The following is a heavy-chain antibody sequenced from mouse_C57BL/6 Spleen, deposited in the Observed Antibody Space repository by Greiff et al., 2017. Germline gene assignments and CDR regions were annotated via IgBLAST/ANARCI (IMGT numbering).Heavy chain of an antibody. J-gene: IGHJ2*01. V-gene: IGHV1-66*01. D-gene: IGHD1-1*01. CDR2: IYPGSGNT. CDR3: ARSLFSTVVAPWDY. Sequence: QVQLQQSGPELVKPGASVKISCKASGYSFTSYYIHWVKQRPGQGLEWIGWIYPGSGNTKYNEKFKGKATLTADTSSSTAYMQLSSLTSEDSAVYSCARSLFSTVVAPWDYWGQGTTLTVSS. CDR1: GYSFTSYY.